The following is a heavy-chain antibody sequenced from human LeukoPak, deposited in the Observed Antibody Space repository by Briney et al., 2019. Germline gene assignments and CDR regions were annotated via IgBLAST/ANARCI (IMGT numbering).Heavy chain of an antibody. CDR2: ISGSGANT. J-gene: IGHJ4*02. CDR1: GFTFTNHG. D-gene: IGHD6-19*01. CDR3: ARISVSIAVAGSLDY. Sequence: GGSLRLSCGASGFTFTNHGTSWVRQAPGKGLEWVSAISGSGANTYYTDSVRGRFIISRDQSRKTLYLQMNSLRAEDTAVYYCARISVSIAVAGSLDYWGQGTLVTVSS. V-gene: IGHV3-23*01.